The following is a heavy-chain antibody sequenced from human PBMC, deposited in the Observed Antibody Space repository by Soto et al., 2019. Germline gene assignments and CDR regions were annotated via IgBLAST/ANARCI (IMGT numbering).Heavy chain of an antibody. Sequence: EVQLVESGGGLVQPGGSLRLSCAASGFTFRSNWMSWVRQAPGKGLEWVANIKQDGSEKYYVDSVNGRFTISRDNAKNSLYLQMNGLRAEDTAVYYCATSGGGWLQPPVWGQGTLVTVSS. CDR3: ATSGGGWLQPPV. CDR2: IKQDGSEK. CDR1: GFTFRSNW. D-gene: IGHD5-12*01. V-gene: IGHV3-7*03. J-gene: IGHJ4*02.